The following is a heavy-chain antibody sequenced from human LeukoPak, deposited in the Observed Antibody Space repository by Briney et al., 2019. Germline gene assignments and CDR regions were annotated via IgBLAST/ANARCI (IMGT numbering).Heavy chain of an antibody. D-gene: IGHD1-26*01. CDR3: AMGSLFDY. CDR1: TFTFSGYW. CDR2: INTDGTST. J-gene: IGHJ4*02. V-gene: IGHV3-74*01. Sequence: GGSLRLSCVGSTFTFSGYWMHWVRQVPGKGLVWVSRINTDGTSTTYADSVKGRFAISRDNAKNTLYLQMNSLRVEDTAVYYCAMGSLFDYWGQGTLVTVSS.